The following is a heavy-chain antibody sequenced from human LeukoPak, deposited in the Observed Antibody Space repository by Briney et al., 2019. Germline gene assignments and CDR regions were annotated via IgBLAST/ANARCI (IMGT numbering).Heavy chain of an antibody. CDR1: GYTFTRYY. D-gene: IGHD1-26*01. CDR3: ARGAGWSGSYYFDY. CDR2: INPNSGGT. Sequence: GASVKVSCKASGYTFTRYYMHWVRQAPGQGLEWMGWINPNSGGTNYAQKFQGRVTMTRDTSISTAYMELSRLRSDDTAVYYCARGAGWSGSYYFDYWGQGTLVTVSS. J-gene: IGHJ4*02. V-gene: IGHV1-2*02.